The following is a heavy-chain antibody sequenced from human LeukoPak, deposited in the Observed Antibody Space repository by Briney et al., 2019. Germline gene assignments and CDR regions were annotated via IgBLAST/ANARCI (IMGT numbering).Heavy chain of an antibody. Sequence: SQTLSLTCTVSGGSISSGSYYWSWIRQPPGKGLEWIGRIYTSGSTNYNPSLKSRVTISVDTSKNQFSLKLSSVTAADTAVYYCARGRIRYNWKMDVWGKGTTVTVSS. CDR2: IYTSGST. V-gene: IGHV4-61*02. CDR3: ARGRIRYNWKMDV. CDR1: GGSISSGSYY. J-gene: IGHJ6*04. D-gene: IGHD1-20*01.